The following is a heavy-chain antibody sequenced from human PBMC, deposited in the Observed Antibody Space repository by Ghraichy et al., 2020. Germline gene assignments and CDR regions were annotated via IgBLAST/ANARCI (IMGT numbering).Heavy chain of an antibody. V-gene: IGHV4-34*01. Sequence: SQTLSLTCAVYGGSFSGYYWSWIRQPPGKGLEWIGEINHSGSTNYNPSLKSRVTISVDTSKNQFSLKLSSVTAADTAVYYCARHRGYSYGYVYWGQGTLVTVSS. CDR1: GGSFSGYY. J-gene: IGHJ4*02. CDR3: ARHRGYSYGYVY. CDR2: INHSGST. D-gene: IGHD5-18*01.